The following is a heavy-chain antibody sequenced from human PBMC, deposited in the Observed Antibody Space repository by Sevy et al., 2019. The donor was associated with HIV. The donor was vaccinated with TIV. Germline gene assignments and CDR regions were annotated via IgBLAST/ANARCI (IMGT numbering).Heavy chain of an antibody. CDR2: IKQDGSEK. D-gene: IGHD2-15*01. J-gene: IGHJ4*02. V-gene: IGHV3-7*03. CDR3: ARGRRYCSGGSCSVYYFDY. Sequence: GGSLRLSCAASGFTFSSYWMSWVRQAPGNGLEWVANIKQDGSEKYYVDSVKGRFTISRDNAKNSLYLQMNSLRAEDTAVYYCARGRRYCSGGSCSVYYFDYWGQGTLVTVSS. CDR1: GFTFSSYW.